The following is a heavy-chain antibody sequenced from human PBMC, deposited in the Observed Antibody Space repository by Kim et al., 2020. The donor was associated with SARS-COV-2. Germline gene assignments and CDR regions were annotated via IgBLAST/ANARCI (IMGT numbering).Heavy chain of an antibody. CDR1: GFTFSSYW. Sequence: GGSLRLSCAASGFTFSSYWMHWVRQAPGKGLVWVSRINSDGSSTSYADSVKGRFTISRDNAKNTLYLQMNSLRAEDTAVYYCASGPGIAAPDGDYWGQGTLVTVSS. V-gene: IGHV3-74*01. CDR2: INSDGSST. CDR3: ASGPGIAAPDGDY. D-gene: IGHD6-13*01. J-gene: IGHJ4*02.